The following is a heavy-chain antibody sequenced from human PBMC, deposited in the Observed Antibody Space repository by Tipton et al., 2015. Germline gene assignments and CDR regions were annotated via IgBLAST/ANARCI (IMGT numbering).Heavy chain of an antibody. CDR1: GFTFSSYG. Sequence: SLRLSCAASGFTFSSYGMHWVRQAPGKGLEWVSYISSSGTIYYADSVKGRFTISRDNAKNSLYLQMNRLRVEDTAVYYCARGIPFDYWGQGTLVTVSS. J-gene: IGHJ4*02. CDR3: ARGIPFDY. V-gene: IGHV3-48*04. CDR2: ISSSGTI.